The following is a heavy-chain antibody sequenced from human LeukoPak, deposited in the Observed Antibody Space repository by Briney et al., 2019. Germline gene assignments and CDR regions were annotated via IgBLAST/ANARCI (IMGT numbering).Heavy chain of an antibody. CDR3: AKLLGYCSGGSCYFEYFQH. CDR1: GFSFSNFA. D-gene: IGHD2-15*01. V-gene: IGHV3-23*01. Sequence: GGSLRLSCAASGFSFSNFAMTWVPQAPGKGLECVSLISGNGGATYYADSVKGRFTISRDNSKNTLYLQMNSLRAEDTAVYYCAKLLGYCSGGSCYFEYFQHWGQGTLVTVSS. J-gene: IGHJ1*01. CDR2: ISGNGGAT.